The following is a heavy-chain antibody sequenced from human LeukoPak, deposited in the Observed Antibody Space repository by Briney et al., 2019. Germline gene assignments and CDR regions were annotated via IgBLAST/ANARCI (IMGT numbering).Heavy chain of an antibody. J-gene: IGHJ4*02. CDR2: IYHSGST. D-gene: IGHD3-10*01. V-gene: IGHV4-30-2*01. CDR3: ARADSGAVGFDY. CDR1: GGSISSGGYS. Sequence: SETLSLTCAVSGGSISSGGYSWSWIRQPPGKGLEWIGYIYHSGSTYYNPSLKSRVTISVDRSKNQFSLKLSSVTAADTAVYYCARADSGAVGFDYWGQGTLVTVSS.